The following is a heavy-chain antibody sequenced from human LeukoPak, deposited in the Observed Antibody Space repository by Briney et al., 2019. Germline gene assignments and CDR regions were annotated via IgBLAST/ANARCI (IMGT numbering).Heavy chain of an antibody. J-gene: IGHJ4*02. CDR1: GGYVNRGTFF. D-gene: IGHD5-18*01. V-gene: IGHV4-61*01. CDR2: INHSGST. CDR3: ASERPNPTAMVPL. Sequence: SETLSLTCAVSGGYVNRGTFFWTWIRKPPGKGLEWIGEINHSGSTNYNPSLKSRVTISVDTSKNQFSLKLSSVTAADTAVYYCASERPNPTAMVPLWGQGTLVTVSS.